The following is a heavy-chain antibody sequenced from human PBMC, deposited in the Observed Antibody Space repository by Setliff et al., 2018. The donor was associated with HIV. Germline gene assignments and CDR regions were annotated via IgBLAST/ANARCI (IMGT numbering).Heavy chain of an antibody. CDR3: ARSSLHCGGGSCYLTWFDP. CDR2: INPSANT. V-gene: IGHV4-34*01. CDR1: GGSFSGNY. D-gene: IGHD2-15*01. J-gene: IGHJ5*02. Sequence: PSETLSLTCAVYGGSFSGNYWNWIRQPPGKGLEWIGEINPSANTNSSPSLKSRVTISVDTSKNQFSLKLNSVTAADTAVYYCARSSLHCGGGSCYLTWFDPWGQGTLVTVSS.